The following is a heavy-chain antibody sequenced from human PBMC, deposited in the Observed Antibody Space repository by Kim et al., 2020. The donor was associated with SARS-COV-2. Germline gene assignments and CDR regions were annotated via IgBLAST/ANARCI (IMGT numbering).Heavy chain of an antibody. V-gene: IGHV4-30-2*05. CDR3: AREGGSGSY. CDR2: GST. Sequence: GSTYYNPSLNSRVIISSDTSKNQFSLILSSVLVADTAVYFCAREGGSGSYWGRGTLVTVSS. J-gene: IGHJ4*02. D-gene: IGHD3-10*01.